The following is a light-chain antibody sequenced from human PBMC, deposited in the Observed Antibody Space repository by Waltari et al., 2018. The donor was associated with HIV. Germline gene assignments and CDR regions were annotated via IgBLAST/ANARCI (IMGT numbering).Light chain of an antibody. CDR2: KNS. CDR1: SSNIGNDN. V-gene: IGLV1-47*01. CDR3: VGWDGSLSGYV. Sequence: QSVLTQPPSASGTPGQTVTISCSGSSSNIGNDNVYWYQQLPGMTPKLLIYKNSQRPSGVPDRFAGSKSGTSASLAISGLRSEDEADYYCVGWDGSLSGYVFGAGTTVTVL. J-gene: IGLJ1*01.